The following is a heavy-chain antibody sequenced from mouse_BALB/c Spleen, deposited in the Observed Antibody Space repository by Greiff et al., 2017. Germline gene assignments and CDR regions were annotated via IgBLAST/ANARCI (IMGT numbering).Heavy chain of an antibody. J-gene: IGHJ2*01. Sequence: EVKLVESGGGLVQPGGSRKLSCAASGFTFSSFGMHWVRQAPEKGLEWVAYISSGSSTIYYADTVKGRFTISRDNPKNTLFLQMTSLRSEDTAMYYCARKDYGSSYIDYWGQGTTLTVSS. CDR2: ISSGSSTI. CDR3: ARKDYGSSYIDY. CDR1: GFTFSSFG. V-gene: IGHV5-17*02. D-gene: IGHD1-1*01.